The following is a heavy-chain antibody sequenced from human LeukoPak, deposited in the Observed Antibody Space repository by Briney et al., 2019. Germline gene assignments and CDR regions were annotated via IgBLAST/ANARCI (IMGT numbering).Heavy chain of an antibody. J-gene: IGHJ6*02. Sequence: ASVKVSCKASGYTFTSYCMHWVRQAPGQGPEWMGIINPSGGSTSYAQKFQGRVTMTRDTSTSTVYMELSSLRSEDTAVYYCARSWVVAPPSSGMDVWGQGTTVTVSS. V-gene: IGHV1-46*01. D-gene: IGHD2-15*01. CDR2: INPSGGST. CDR3: ARSWVVAPPSSGMDV. CDR1: GYTFTSYC.